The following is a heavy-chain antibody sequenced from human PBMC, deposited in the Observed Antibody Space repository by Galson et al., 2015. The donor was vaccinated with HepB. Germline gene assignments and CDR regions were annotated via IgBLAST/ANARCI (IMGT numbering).Heavy chain of an antibody. CDR1: GGTFSSYA. CDR3: ARAGYCTGGVRYPWGDFDY. J-gene: IGHJ4*02. V-gene: IGHV1-69*10. D-gene: IGHD2-8*02. Sequence: SVKVSCKASGGTFSSYAISWARQAPGQGLEWMGGIIPILGIANYAQKFQGRVTITADNSTSTVYMELSSLRSEDTAVYYCARAGYCTGGVRYPWGDFDYWGQGTLVTVSS. CDR2: IIPILGIA.